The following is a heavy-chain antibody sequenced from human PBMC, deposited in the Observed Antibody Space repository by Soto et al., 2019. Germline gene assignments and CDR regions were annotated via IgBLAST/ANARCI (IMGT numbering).Heavy chain of an antibody. CDR2: INHSGST. J-gene: IGHJ5*02. V-gene: IGHV4-34*01. CDR1: RRSFRGFG. Sequence: SHTSSVARRSFRGFGFSLLNPPQWKGLEWIGEINHSGSTNYNPSLKSRVTISVDTSKNQFSLKLSSVTAADTAVYYCARCLGLLRYGELLYFRFDPWDPGILV. D-gene: IGHD3-10*01. CDR3: ARCLGLLRYGELLYFRFDP.